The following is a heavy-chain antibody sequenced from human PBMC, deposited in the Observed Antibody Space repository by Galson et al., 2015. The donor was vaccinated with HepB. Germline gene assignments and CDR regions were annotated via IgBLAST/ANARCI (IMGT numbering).Heavy chain of an antibody. Sequence: SLRLSCAASGFTFSSYGMIWVRQAPGKGLEWVSAVMRGSGGAFYVDSVKGRFTISRDNSKNTLSLQMNSLGAEDTAVYYCAKCGVLSSGLCNYFDPWGQGTLVTVPS. D-gene: IGHD3-22*01. CDR1: GFTFSSYG. CDR2: VMRGSGGA. V-gene: IGHV3-23*01. J-gene: IGHJ5*02. CDR3: AKCGVLSSGLCNYFDP.